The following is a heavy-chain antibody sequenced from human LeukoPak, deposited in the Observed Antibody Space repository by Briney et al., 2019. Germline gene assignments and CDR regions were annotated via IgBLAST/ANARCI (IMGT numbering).Heavy chain of an antibody. D-gene: IGHD3-3*01. V-gene: IGHV4-59*01. J-gene: IGHJ4*02. CDR3: ASTPYYDFWGGYCPFDF. Sequence: SETLSLTCTVSGGSISNYYWSWIRQSPGKGLEWIGYIYYSGSTNYNPSLKSRVTISLDTSKNQFSLKLTSVTAADTAIYYCASTPYYDFWGGYCPFDFWGQGTLVTVPS. CDR2: IYYSGST. CDR1: GGSISNYY.